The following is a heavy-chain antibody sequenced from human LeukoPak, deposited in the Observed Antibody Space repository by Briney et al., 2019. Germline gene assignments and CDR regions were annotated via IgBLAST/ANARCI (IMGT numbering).Heavy chain of an antibody. CDR3: AKDITMIVVVPAIFHYGMDV. Sequence: GGSLRLSCAASGFTLSSYGMHWVRQAPGKGLEWVAVISYDGSNKYYADSVKGRFTISRDNSKNTLYLQMNSLRAEDTAVYYCAKDITMIVVVPAIFHYGMDVWGQGTTVTVSS. CDR1: GFTLSSYG. V-gene: IGHV3-30*18. CDR2: ISYDGSNK. D-gene: IGHD3-22*01. J-gene: IGHJ6*02.